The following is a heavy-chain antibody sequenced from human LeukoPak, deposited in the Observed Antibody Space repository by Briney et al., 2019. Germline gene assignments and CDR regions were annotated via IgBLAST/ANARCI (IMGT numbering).Heavy chain of an antibody. J-gene: IGHJ4*02. D-gene: IGHD6-25*01. CDR1: GFTFSSSA. CDR2: ISNNGGYT. Sequence: PGGSLRLSCAASGFTFSSSAMSWVRQAPGKGLEWVSAISNNGGYTYYADSVQGRFTISRDNSKNTLYLQMNSLRAEDTAVYYCAKGGSARVFDYWGQGTLVTVSS. CDR3: AKGGSARVFDY. V-gene: IGHV3-23*01.